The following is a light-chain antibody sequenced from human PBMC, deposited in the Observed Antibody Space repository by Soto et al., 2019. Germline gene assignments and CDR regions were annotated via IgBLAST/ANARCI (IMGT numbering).Light chain of an antibody. CDR1: QGISSY. V-gene: IGKV1-9*01. J-gene: IGKJ5*01. Sequence: IQLTQSQSSLYASVGDRVTITCRASQGISSYLAWYQQKPGKAPKLLIYAASTLQSGVPSRFSGSGSGTDFTLTISSLQPEDFATYYCQQLNSYPRFGQGTRLEIK. CDR2: AAS. CDR3: QQLNSYPR.